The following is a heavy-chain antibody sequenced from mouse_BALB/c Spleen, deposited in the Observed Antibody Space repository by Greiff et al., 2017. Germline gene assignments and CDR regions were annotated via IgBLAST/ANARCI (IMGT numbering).Heavy chain of an antibody. V-gene: IGHV5-6-3*01. D-gene: IGHD2-1*01. J-gene: IGHJ2*01. CDR2: INSNGGST. CDR3: ARALYYAFDY. Sequence: EVKLVESGGGLVKPGGSLKLSCAASGFTFSSYGMSWVRQTPDKRLELVATINSNGGSTYYPDSVKGRFTISRDNAKNTLYLQMSSLKSEDTAMYYCARALYYAFDYWGQGTTLTVSS. CDR1: GFTFSSYG.